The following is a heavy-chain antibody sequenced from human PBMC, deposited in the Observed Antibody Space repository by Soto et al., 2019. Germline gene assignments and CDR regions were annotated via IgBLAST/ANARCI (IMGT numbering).Heavy chain of an antibody. CDR2: INQDGSET. CDR3: ARDPFHDLKRLFAY. Sequence: GGSLRLACAASGFTFSSFWMNWVRQAPGKGLEWVANINQDGSETYHADSVMGRFTISRDNAKNSLYLQMNSLRVEDTAVYYCARDPFHDLKRLFAYWGQGVLVTVSS. V-gene: IGHV3-7*01. CDR1: GFTFSSFW. J-gene: IGHJ4*02. D-gene: IGHD3-16*01.